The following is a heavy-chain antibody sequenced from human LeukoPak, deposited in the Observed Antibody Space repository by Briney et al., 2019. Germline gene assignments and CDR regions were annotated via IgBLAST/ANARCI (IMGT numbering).Heavy chain of an antibody. CDR1: GFGFSVYW. D-gene: IGHD5-18*01. J-gene: IGHJ4*02. CDR2: INEDGTSA. CDR3: ARVPTNSYGFGQ. V-gene: IGHV3-74*01. Sequence: GGSLRLSCAASGFGFSVYWMHWVRQAPGKGLVWVSHINEDGTSASHADSVKSRFTISRDNAKNTLYLQMNSLTVEDTAVYYCARVPTNSYGFGQWGQGSLVTVSS.